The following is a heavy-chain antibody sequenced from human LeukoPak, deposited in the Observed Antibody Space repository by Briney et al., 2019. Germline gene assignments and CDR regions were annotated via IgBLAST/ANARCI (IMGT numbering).Heavy chain of an antibody. D-gene: IGHD3/OR15-3a*01. CDR2: IFYNGGT. J-gene: IGHJ4*02. V-gene: IGHV4-59*02. CDR3: AKEDMPQLFWTVTSKPDY. CDR1: GGSVSSSY. Sequence: SETLSLTCTVSGGSVSSSYWSWIRQPPGKGLEWIGYIFYNGGTQYSPSLSSRVTISVDTSKNQFSLKLSSVTAADTAVYYCAKEDMPQLFWTVTSKPDYWGQGTLVTVSS.